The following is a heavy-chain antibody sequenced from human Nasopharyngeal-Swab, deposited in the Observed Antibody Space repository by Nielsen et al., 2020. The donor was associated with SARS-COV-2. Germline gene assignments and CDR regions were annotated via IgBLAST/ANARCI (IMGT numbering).Heavy chain of an antibody. Sequence: SETLSLTCAVYGGSFSGYYWSWIRQPPGKGLEWIGEINHSGSTNYNPSLKSRVTISVDTSKNQFSLKLSSVTAADTAVYCCARTYCGGDCYSSVYYFDYWGQGTLVTVSS. CDR2: INHSGST. CDR1: GGSFSGYY. CDR3: ARTYCGGDCYSSVYYFDY. J-gene: IGHJ4*02. V-gene: IGHV4-34*01. D-gene: IGHD2-21*02.